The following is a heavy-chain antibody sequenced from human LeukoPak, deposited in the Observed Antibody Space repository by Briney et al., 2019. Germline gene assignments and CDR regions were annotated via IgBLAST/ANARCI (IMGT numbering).Heavy chain of an antibody. CDR3: ARDTKYAFDN. D-gene: IGHD2-2*01. CDR2: IGISSGNT. V-gene: IGHV3-48*01. Sequence: GGSLRLSCAASGFTFRRYSMNWVRQAPGKGLEWISYIGISSGNTKYADSVKGRFTISGDKAKNSVYLQMNSLRVEDTAVYYCARDTKYAFDNWGQGTLVTVSS. CDR1: GFTFRRYS. J-gene: IGHJ4*02.